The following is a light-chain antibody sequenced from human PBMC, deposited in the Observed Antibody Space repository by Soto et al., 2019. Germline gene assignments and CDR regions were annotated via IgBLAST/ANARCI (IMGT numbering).Light chain of an antibody. V-gene: IGKV3-20*01. CDR2: AAS. Sequence: DIVLTTSPGTLSSSPGERATISCRASQSVGSDYLAWYQQKPGQAPRLVIYAASTRATGIPDRSSGSGSGTDFNLTISRLEPEDFAVYYCQQYVRSLPITFGPGTKVDIK. J-gene: IGKJ3*01. CDR1: QSVGSDY. CDR3: QQYVRSLPIT.